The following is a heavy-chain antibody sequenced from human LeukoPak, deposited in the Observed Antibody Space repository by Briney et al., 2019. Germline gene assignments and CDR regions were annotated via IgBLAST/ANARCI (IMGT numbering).Heavy chain of an antibody. J-gene: IGHJ1*01. D-gene: IGHD3-22*01. CDR3: ASSTDSSGAHFQH. Sequence: ASVKVSCKASGYTFTSYDINWVRQAPGQGLEWMGWISAYNGNTNYAQKLQGRVTMTTDTSTSTAYMELRSLRSDDTAVYYCASSTDSSGAHFQHWGQGTLVTVSS. CDR2: ISAYNGNT. V-gene: IGHV1-18*01. CDR1: GYTFTSYD.